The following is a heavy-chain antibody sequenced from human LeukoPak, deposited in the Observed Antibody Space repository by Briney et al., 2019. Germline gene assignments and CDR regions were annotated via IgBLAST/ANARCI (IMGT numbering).Heavy chain of an antibody. Sequence: PGGSLRLSCEASEFSFSRYWMSWVRQVPGKRLEWVANINQDGRETYYLDSVKGRFTISRDNAKNSLFLQMNSLRAEDTAVYYCARDSYQNDYWGQGTLVTVSS. V-gene: IGHV3-7*01. CDR2: INQDGRET. CDR3: ARDSYQNDY. D-gene: IGHD2-2*01. CDR1: EFSFSRYW. J-gene: IGHJ4*02.